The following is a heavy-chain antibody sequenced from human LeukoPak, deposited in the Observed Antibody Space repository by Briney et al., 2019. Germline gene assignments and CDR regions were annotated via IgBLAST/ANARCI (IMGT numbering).Heavy chain of an antibody. Sequence: SETLSITCTVSGGSISSYYWSWIRQPPGKGLEWIGYIYYSGSTDYNPSLKSRVTISVDTSKNQFSLKLSSVTAADTAVYYCARALESSRPYYDFWSGYYTSYYYGMDVWGQGTTVTVSS. CDR2: IYYSGST. V-gene: IGHV4-59*01. D-gene: IGHD3-3*01. CDR3: ARALESSRPYYDFWSGYYTSYYYGMDV. J-gene: IGHJ6*02. CDR1: GGSISSYY.